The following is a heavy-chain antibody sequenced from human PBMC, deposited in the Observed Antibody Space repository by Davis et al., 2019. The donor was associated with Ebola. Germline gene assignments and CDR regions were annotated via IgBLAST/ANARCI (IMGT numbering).Heavy chain of an antibody. D-gene: IGHD2-8*01. V-gene: IGHV3-48*01. CDR3: AKGRDCTNGICYSDY. CDR1: GFTFSSYS. CDR2: IVSSSSTI. J-gene: IGHJ4*02. Sequence: GESLKISCAASGFTFSSYSMNWVRQAPGKGLEWLSYIVSSSSTIHYADSVKGRFTISRDNAQNSLYLQMNSLRAEDTAVYYCAKGRDCTNGICYSDYWGQGTLVTVSS.